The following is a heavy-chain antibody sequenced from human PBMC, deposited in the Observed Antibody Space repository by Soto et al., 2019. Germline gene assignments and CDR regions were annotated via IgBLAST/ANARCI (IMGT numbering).Heavy chain of an antibody. Sequence: QVQLVESGGGVVQPGRSLRLTCAASGFTFSSNGMHWVRQPPGKGLEWGALIAYEGSKTYYGDSVRGRFTISIDNSENTLFLQMNSLRADATAVYYCARWFCESMFDYRGKYDSWGQGTLVTVSS. CDR2: IAYEGSKT. CDR1: GFTFSSNG. D-gene: IGHD3-10*02. V-gene: IGHV3-30*03. J-gene: IGHJ5*01. CDR3: ARWFCESMFDYRGKYDS.